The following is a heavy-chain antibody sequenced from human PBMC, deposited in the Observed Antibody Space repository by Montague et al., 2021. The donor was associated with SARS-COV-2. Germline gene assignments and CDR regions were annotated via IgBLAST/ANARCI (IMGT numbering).Heavy chain of an antibody. CDR1: GGSISSGGYY. V-gene: IGHV4-31*03. Sequence: TLSLTCTVSGGSISSGGYYWSWIRQHPGKGLEWIGYIYYSGSTYYNPSLKSRVTISVDTSKNQFSLKLSSVTAADTAVYYCARAASITIFGVVGWFDPWGQGTLVTVSS. CDR2: IYYSGST. CDR3: ARAASITIFGVVGWFDP. J-gene: IGHJ5*02. D-gene: IGHD3-3*01.